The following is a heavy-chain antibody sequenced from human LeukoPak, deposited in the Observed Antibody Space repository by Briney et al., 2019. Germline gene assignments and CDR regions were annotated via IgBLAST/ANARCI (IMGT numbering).Heavy chain of an antibody. Sequence: GRSLRLSCAASGLTFDDYAMHWVRQAPGKGLEWVSGISWNSGSIGYADSVKGRFTISRDNAKNSLYLQMNSLRAEDMALYYCAKAEGGYSYGHAFDIWGQGTMVTVSS. J-gene: IGHJ3*02. CDR1: GLTFDDYA. CDR3: AKAEGGYSYGHAFDI. V-gene: IGHV3-9*03. D-gene: IGHD5-18*01. CDR2: ISWNSGSI.